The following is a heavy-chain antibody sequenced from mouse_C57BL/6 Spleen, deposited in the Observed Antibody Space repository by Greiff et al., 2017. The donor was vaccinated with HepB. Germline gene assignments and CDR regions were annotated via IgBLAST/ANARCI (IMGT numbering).Heavy chain of an antibody. D-gene: IGHD2-4*01. Sequence: EVKLVESGGGLVQPGGSLKLSCAASGFTFSDYYMYWVRQTPEKRLEWVAYISNGGGSTYYPDTVKGRFTISRDNAKNTLYLQMSRLKSEDTAMYYCARLYYDYDGYFDVWGTGTTVTVSS. CDR2: ISNGGGST. CDR3: ARLYYDYDGYFDV. CDR1: GFTFSDYY. V-gene: IGHV5-12*01. J-gene: IGHJ1*03.